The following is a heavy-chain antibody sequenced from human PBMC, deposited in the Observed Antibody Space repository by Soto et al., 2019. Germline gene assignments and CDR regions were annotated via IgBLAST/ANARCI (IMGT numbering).Heavy chain of an antibody. J-gene: IGHJ6*02. CDR1: GYTFTSYD. CDR3: ARRVELWLGGYYNYAMDV. D-gene: IGHD3-10*01. V-gene: IGHV1-8*01. CDR2: TNPNSGNT. Sequence: ASVKVSCKASGYTFTSYDINWVRQATGQGLEWMGWTNPNSGNTGYAQKFQGRVTMTRDTSISTAYMELSRLTSEDTAVYYCARRVELWLGGYYNYAMDVWGQGTTVTV.